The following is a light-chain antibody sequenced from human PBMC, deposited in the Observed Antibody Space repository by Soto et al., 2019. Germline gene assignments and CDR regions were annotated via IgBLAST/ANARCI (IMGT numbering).Light chain of an antibody. CDR2: EVS. Sequence: QSALTQPASVPGSPGQSITISCTGTSSDVGGYNYVSWYQQHPGKAPKVMIYEVSNRPSGVSNRFSGSKSGNTASLTISGLQAEDEADYYCCSYTNTNTLVFGTGTKLTVL. J-gene: IGLJ1*01. CDR1: SSDVGGYNY. V-gene: IGLV2-14*01. CDR3: CSYTNTNTLV.